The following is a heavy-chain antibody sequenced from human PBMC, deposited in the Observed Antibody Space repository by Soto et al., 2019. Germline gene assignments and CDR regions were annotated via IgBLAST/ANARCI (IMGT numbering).Heavy chain of an antibody. CDR1: GDTFSFXT. CDR2: INPILSMS. V-gene: IGHV1-69*02. Sequence: QVQLVQSGAEVKKPGSXXXXXXXASGDTFSFXTXNXVRQAPGLGLEWVGRINPILSMSNYAQKFQGRVTMTADKSTSTAYMELRSLRSEDTAIYXGATXXXSGYRAFDYWGQGALVTVSS. J-gene: IGHJ4*02. D-gene: IGHD2-15*01. CDR3: ATXXXSGYRAFDY.